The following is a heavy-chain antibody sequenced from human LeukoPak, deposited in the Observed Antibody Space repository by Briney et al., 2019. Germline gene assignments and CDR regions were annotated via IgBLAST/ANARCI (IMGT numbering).Heavy chain of an antibody. Sequence: GGSLRLSCAASGFTFSSYEMNWVRQAPGKGLEWVSYISSSGSTIYYADSVKGRFTISRDNAKNSLYLQMNSLRAEDTAVYYCAREGPMGAFDIWGQGTMVTASS. J-gene: IGHJ3*02. V-gene: IGHV3-48*03. D-gene: IGHD3-10*01. CDR1: GFTFSSYE. CDR2: ISSSGSTI. CDR3: AREGPMGAFDI.